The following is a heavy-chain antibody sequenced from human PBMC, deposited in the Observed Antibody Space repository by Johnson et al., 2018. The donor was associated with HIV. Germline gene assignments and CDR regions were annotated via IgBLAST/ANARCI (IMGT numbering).Heavy chain of an antibody. V-gene: IGHV3-30*02. CDR1: GFTFRSNG. Sequence: QVQLVESGGGVVQPGGSLRLSCAASGFTFRSNGMHWVRQAPGKGLEWVTFIQYDGSDKSYADSVKGRFTISRDNSKNTLYLQMNSLRAEDTAVYYCAKLVGDYVSNAFDIWGQGTMVTVSS. CDR2: IQYDGSDK. J-gene: IGHJ3*02. CDR3: AKLVGDYVSNAFDI. D-gene: IGHD4-17*01.